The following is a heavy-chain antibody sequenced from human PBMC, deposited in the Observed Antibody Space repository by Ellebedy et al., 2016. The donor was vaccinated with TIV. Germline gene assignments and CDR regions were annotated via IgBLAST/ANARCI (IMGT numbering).Heavy chain of an antibody. J-gene: IGHJ4*02. CDR2: ISSHGQTT. CDR3: AKLAGISSWYAEY. CDR1: GFRLSTHG. Sequence: PGGFLRLSCAASGFRLSTHGMHWVRQAPGKGLEWVAVISSHGQTTYYADSVKGRFTISRDNSLNTLDLQMNSLRADDTAIYYCAKLAGISSWYAEYWGQGTLVTVSS. V-gene: IGHV3-30*18. D-gene: IGHD6-13*01.